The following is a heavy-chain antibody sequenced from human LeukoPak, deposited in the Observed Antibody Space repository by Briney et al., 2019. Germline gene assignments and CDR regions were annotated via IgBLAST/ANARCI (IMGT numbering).Heavy chain of an antibody. CDR1: GGSFSGYY. J-gene: IGHJ5*02. D-gene: IGHD5-12*01. Sequence: SETLSLTCAVYGGSFSGYYWSWIRQPPGKGLEWIGEINHSGSTNYNPSLKSRVTISVDTSKNQFSLKLSSVTAADTAVYYCARAFRWLQLPAHDWFDPWGQGTLVTVSS. V-gene: IGHV4-34*01. CDR3: ARAFRWLQLPAHDWFDP. CDR2: INHSGST.